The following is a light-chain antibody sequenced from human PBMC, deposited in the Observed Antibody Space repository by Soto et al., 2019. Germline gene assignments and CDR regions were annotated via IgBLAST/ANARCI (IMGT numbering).Light chain of an antibody. CDR1: QSVSNTY. J-gene: IGKJ4*01. CDR3: QQHGTSPELT. Sequence: EIVLTQSPGTLSLSPGERATLSCRASQSVSNTYLAWYQQKPGQAPRLLISDASSRATGIPDRFSGSGSGTDFSLTISRLEPEDFAVYYCQQHGTSPELTFGGGTRVEIK. CDR2: DAS. V-gene: IGKV3-20*01.